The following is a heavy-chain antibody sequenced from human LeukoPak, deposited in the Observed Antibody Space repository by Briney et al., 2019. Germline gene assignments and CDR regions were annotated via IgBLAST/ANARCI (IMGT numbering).Heavy chain of an antibody. CDR3: ADAWGV. D-gene: IGHD3-16*01. J-gene: IGHJ6*04. CDR2: IKQDGSEK. Sequence: PGGSLRLSCAASGFTFSSYGMHWVRQAPGKGLEWVANIKQDGSEKYYVDPVKGRFTISRDNAKNSLYLQMNSLRAEDTAVYYCADAWGVWGKGTTVTVSS. CDR1: GFTFSSYG. V-gene: IGHV3-7*01.